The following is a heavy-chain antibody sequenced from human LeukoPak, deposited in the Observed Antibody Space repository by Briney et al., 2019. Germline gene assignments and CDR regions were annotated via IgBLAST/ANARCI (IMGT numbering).Heavy chain of an antibody. CDR1: GGSISSSSYY. V-gene: IGHV4-39*07. Sequence: SETLSLTCTVSGGSISSSSYYWGWIRQPPGKGLEWIGSIYYSGSTYYNPSLKSRVTISVDTSKNQFSLKLSSVTAADTAVYYCARGIAALPPDYWGQGTLVTVSS. CDR2: IYYSGST. J-gene: IGHJ4*02. D-gene: IGHD6-13*01. CDR3: ARGIAALPPDY.